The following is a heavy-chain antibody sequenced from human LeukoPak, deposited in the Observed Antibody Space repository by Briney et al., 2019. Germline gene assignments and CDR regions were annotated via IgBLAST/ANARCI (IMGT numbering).Heavy chain of an antibody. J-gene: IGHJ6*03. D-gene: IGHD6-13*01. CDR3: AKEGYSRGYYSYYYMDV. CDR2: ISSSGSTI. Sequence: GGSLRLSCAASGFTFSSYEMNWVRQAPGKGLEWVSYISSSGSTIYYADFVKGRFTISRDNSKNTLYVQMNSLRAEDTAVYYCAKEGYSRGYYSYYYMDVWGKGTTVTVSS. V-gene: IGHV3-48*03. CDR1: GFTFSSYE.